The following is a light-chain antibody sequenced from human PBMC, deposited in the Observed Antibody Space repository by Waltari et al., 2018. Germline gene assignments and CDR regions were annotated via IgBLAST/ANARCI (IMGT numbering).Light chain of an antibody. J-gene: IGLJ2*01. Sequence: QSALTQPPSASGSPGQSVTISCAGTNSYVGTYNYVSWYQHHPGKAPKLSIYGVTERLPGVPDRFSGSKSGTTASLTVSGLQADDEADYYCTSYGGVNVLGVLFGGGTKLTVL. CDR3: TSYGGVNVLGVL. CDR1: NSYVGTYNY. CDR2: GVT. V-gene: IGLV2-8*01.